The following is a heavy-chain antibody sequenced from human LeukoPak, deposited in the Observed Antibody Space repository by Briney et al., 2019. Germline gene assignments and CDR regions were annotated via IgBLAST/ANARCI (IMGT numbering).Heavy chain of an antibody. D-gene: IGHD3-10*01. V-gene: IGHV1-69*13. J-gene: IGHJ4*02. Sequence: SVKVSCKASGGTFSSYAISWVRQAPGQGLEWMGGIIPIFGTANYAQKFQGRVTITADESTSTAYMELSSLRSEDTAVYYCARAVTMVRGVIMHYFDYWGQGTLVTVSS. CDR3: ARAVTMVRGVIMHYFDY. CDR1: GGTFSSYA. CDR2: IIPIFGTA.